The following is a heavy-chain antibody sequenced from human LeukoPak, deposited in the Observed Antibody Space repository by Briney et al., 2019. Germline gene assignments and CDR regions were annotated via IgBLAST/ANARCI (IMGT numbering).Heavy chain of an antibody. Sequence: ASVKVSCKASGYTFTTYGISWVRQAPGQGLEWMGWISAYNGNTNYAQNLQGRVTMTTDTSTSTAYMELRSLRSDDTAVYYCAREVVRGVPGHYWGQGTLVTVSS. CDR2: ISAYNGNT. V-gene: IGHV1-18*01. J-gene: IGHJ4*02. CDR3: AREVVRGVPGHY. D-gene: IGHD3-10*02. CDR1: GYTFTTYG.